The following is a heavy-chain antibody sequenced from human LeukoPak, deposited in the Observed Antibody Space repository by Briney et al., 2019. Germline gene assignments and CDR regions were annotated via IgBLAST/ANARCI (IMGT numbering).Heavy chain of an antibody. CDR1: GFTFSSYD. J-gene: IGHJ4*02. V-gene: IGHV3-23*01. CDR3: AKEGGYFDWPFTFDY. Sequence: GGTLRLSCAASGFTFSSYDMSWVRQAPGKGLEWVSGISGSGDSTYSADSVKGRFTISRDNSKNTVYLQMNSLRDEDTAVYYCAKEGGYFDWPFTFDYWGQGTLVTVSS. CDR2: ISGSGDST. D-gene: IGHD3-9*01.